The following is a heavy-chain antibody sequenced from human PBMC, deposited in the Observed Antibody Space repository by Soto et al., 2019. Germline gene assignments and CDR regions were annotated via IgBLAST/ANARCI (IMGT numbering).Heavy chain of an antibody. J-gene: IGHJ6*02. D-gene: IGHD2-2*01. CDR1: GFTFSSYS. Sequence: GGSLRLSCAASGFTFSSYSMNWVRQAPGKGLEWVSSISSSSSYIYYADSVKGRFTISRDNAKNSLYLQMNSLRAEDTAVYYCARDRIVVVPAADLDYYYYYGMDVWRQRTTVTVSS. V-gene: IGHV3-21*01. CDR2: ISSSSSYI. CDR3: ARDRIVVVPAADLDYYYYYGMDV.